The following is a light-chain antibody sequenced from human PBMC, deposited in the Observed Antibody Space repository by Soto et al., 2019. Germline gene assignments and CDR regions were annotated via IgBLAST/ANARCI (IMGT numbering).Light chain of an antibody. Sequence: QSVLTQSPSASASLGASVKLTCTLSSGHSSYAIAWHQQQPEKGPRYLMKLNSVGSHSKGDGIPDRFSGSSSGAERYLTISSLRSEDEADYYCQTWGTGIHVVFGGGTKLTVL. CDR2: LNSVGSH. V-gene: IGLV4-69*01. CDR3: QTWGTGIHVV. J-gene: IGLJ2*01. CDR1: SGHSSYA.